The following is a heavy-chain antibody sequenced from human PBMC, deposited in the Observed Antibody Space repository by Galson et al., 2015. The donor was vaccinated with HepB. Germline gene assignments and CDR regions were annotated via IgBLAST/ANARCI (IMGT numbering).Heavy chain of an antibody. V-gene: IGHV3-33*08. J-gene: IGHJ6*02. CDR3: ARDFLGYCSGGSCYSGPHV. CDR2: IWYDGSNK. CDR1: GFTFSSYG. Sequence: SLRLSCAASGFTFSSYGMHWVRQAPGKGLEWVAVIWYDGSNKYYADSVKGRFTISRDNSKNTLYLQMNSLRAEDTAVYYCARDFLGYCSGGSCYSGPHVWGQGTTVTVSS. D-gene: IGHD2-15*01.